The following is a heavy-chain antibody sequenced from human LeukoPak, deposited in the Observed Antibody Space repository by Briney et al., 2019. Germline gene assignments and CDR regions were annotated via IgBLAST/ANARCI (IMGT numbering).Heavy chain of an antibody. CDR2: IIPIFGTA. Sequence: GASVKVSCKASGGTFSSYAISWVRQAPGQGLEWMGGIIPIFGTANYAQKFQGRVTITADESTCTAYMELSSLRSEDTAVYYCAGERLGYCSSTSCYNQGYYDSSGYILYAFDIWGQGTMVTVSS. CDR3: AGERLGYCSSTSCYNQGYYDSSGYILYAFDI. CDR1: GGTFSSYA. V-gene: IGHV1-69*01. J-gene: IGHJ3*02. D-gene: IGHD2-2*02.